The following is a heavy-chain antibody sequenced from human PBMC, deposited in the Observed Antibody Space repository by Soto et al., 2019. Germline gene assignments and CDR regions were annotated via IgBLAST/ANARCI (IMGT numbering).Heavy chain of an antibody. V-gene: IGHV4-39*01. CDR2: IYYSGST. J-gene: IGHJ6*02. CDR3: ARHRGYYGSGTVYYGMDV. CDR1: GGSISSSSYY. Sequence: PSETLSLTCTVSGGSISSSSYYRGWIRQPPGKGLEWIGSIYYSGSTYYNPSLKSRVTISVDTSKNQFSLKLSSVTAADTAVYYCARHRGYYGSGTVYYGMDVWGQGTTVTVS. D-gene: IGHD3-10*01.